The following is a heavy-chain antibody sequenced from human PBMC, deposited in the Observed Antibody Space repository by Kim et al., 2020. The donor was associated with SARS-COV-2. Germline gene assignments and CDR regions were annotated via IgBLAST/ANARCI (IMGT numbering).Heavy chain of an antibody. V-gene: IGHV3-11*01. CDR2: IITSGSTT. J-gene: IGHJ4*02. CDR1: GFIFSDYY. Sequence: GSLRLSCEASGFIFSDYYMSWIRQAPGKGLEWISYIITSGSTTYYADSVKGRFTISRDNAKNSLYLQMNSLRAEDTAVYYCARDLLTESRTRFAYWGQGTLVTVSS. CDR3: ARDLLTESRTRFAY.